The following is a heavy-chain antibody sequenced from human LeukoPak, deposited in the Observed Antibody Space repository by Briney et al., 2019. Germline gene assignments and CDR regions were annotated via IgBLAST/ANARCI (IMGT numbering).Heavy chain of an antibody. V-gene: IGHV1-69*13. CDR3: ARDGPQELPQEDYYYYYMDV. CDR1: GGTFSSYA. D-gene: IGHD2-15*01. J-gene: IGHJ6*03. Sequence: SVKVSCKASGGTFSSYAISWVRQAPGQGLEWMGGIIPIFGTANYAQKFQGRVTITADESTSTAYMELSSLRSEDTAVYYCARDGPQELPQEDYYYYYMDVWGKGTTVTVSS. CDR2: IIPIFGTA.